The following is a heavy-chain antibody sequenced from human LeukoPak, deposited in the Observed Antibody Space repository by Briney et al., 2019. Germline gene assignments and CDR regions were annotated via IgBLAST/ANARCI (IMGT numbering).Heavy chain of an antibody. J-gene: IGHJ3*02. CDR2: MNPDSGNT. CDR1: GYTFTSYD. D-gene: IGHD3-10*01. CDR3: AREELWFGELLYAFDI. Sequence: RASVKVSCKASGYTFTSYDINWVRQATGQGLEWMGWMNPDSGNTGYAQKFQGRVTMTRDTSTSTAYMELSNLRSEDTAVYYCAREELWFGELLYAFDIWGQGTMVTVSS. V-gene: IGHV1-8*01.